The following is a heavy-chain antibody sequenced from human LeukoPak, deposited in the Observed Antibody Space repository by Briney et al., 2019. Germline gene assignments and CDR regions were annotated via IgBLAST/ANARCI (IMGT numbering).Heavy chain of an antibody. Sequence: GESLRLSCAASGFTSSSHAMHWVRQAPGKGLEYVSAVSSNGDSTYYANSVKGRFTISRDNSKNTLYLQMGSLRAEDMAVYYCARDPHCGSTSCLSYFDYWGQGTLVTVSS. CDR1: GFTSSSHA. V-gene: IGHV3-64*01. J-gene: IGHJ4*02. CDR3: ARDPHCGSTSCLSYFDY. D-gene: IGHD2-2*01. CDR2: VSSNGDST.